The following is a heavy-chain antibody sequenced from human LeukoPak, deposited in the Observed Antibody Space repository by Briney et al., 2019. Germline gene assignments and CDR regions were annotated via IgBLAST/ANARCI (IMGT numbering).Heavy chain of an antibody. Sequence: SGTLSLTCTVSGGSISSYYWSWIRQPPGKGLEWIGYIYYSGSTNYNPSLKSRVTISVDTSKNQFSLKLSSVTAADTAVYYCARDPLSIAARRGAFDIWGQGTMVTVSS. J-gene: IGHJ3*02. CDR1: GGSISSYY. CDR2: IYYSGST. CDR3: ARDPLSIAARRGAFDI. D-gene: IGHD6-6*01. V-gene: IGHV4-59*01.